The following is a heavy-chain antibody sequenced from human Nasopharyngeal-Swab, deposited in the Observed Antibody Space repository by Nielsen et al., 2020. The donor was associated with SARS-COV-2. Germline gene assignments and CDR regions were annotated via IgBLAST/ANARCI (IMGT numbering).Heavy chain of an antibody. CDR3: ATLGGYSGYDSEYGMDV. Sequence: SLNISWAASGFTFDDYAMHWVRQAPGKGLEWVSGISWNSGSIGYTDSVKGRFTISRDNAKNSLYLQMNSLRAEDTALYYCATLGGYSGYDSEYGMDVWGQGTTVTVSS. CDR2: ISWNSGSI. D-gene: IGHD5-12*01. CDR1: GFTFDDYA. J-gene: IGHJ6*02. V-gene: IGHV3-9*01.